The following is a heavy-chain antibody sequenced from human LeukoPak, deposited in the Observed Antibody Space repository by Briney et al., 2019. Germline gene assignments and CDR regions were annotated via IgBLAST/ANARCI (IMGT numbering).Heavy chain of an antibody. CDR3: ARGVGLTQGGAFDY. CDR1: GYSISSGYY. Sequence: SETLSLTCTVSGYSISSGYYWDWIRQSPGKGLEWIGSIYHSGSTYYNPSMKSRVTISVDTSKNQFSLKLSSVTAADTAVYYCARGVGLTQGGAFDYWGQGTLVTVSS. V-gene: IGHV4-38-2*02. CDR2: IYHSGST. D-gene: IGHD3-16*01. J-gene: IGHJ4*02.